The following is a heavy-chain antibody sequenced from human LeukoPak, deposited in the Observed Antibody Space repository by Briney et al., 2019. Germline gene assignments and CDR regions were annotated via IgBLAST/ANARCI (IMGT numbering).Heavy chain of an antibody. J-gene: IGHJ6*02. CDR3: ASFSDERGMDV. CDR2: IGTAGDT. D-gene: IGHD3-10*01. CDR1: GFTFSSYD. Sequence: GGSLRLSCAASGFTFSSYDMHWVRQATGKGLEWVSAIGTAGDTYYPGSVKGRFTISRESAKNSLYLQMNSLRAEDTAVYYCASFSDERGMDVWGQGTTVTVPS. V-gene: IGHV3-13*01.